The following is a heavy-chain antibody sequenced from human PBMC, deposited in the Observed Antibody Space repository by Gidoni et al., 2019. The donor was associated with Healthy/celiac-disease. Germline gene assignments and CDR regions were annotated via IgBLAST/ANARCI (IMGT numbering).Heavy chain of an antibody. D-gene: IGHD5-18*01. CDR1: GSTFSSYA. CDR3: AKDLYSGGLFFLNI. Sequence: EVHLVDSVGVLVQSGGSLSLSCVASGSTFSSYAMSWVRQAPGKGLEWVSAISGSGGSTYYADSVKGRFTISRDNSKNTLYLQMNSLRAEDTAVYYCAKDLYSGGLFFLNIWGQGTMVTVSS. J-gene: IGHJ3*02. V-gene: IGHV3-23*04. CDR2: ISGSGGST.